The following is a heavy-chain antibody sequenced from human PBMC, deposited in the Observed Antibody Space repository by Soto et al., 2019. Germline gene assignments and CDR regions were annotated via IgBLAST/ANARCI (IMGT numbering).Heavy chain of an antibody. D-gene: IGHD6-25*01. V-gene: IGHV1-8*01. CDR3: ARRKERSGPNYFDY. CDR2: MNPSTGKA. J-gene: IGHJ4*02. Sequence: GASVKVSCKASGYTFTTYYINWVRQAPGQGLEWMGWMNPSTGKAGYAQKFQGRVTMTRDNSISTAYMELSSLRSDDTALYYCARRKERSGPNYFDYWGQGTLVTVSS. CDR1: GYTFTTYY.